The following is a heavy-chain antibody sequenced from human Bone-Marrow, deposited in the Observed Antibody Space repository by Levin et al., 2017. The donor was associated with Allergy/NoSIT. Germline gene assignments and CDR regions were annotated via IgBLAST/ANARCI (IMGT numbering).Heavy chain of an antibody. CDR1: GFSFDESG. CDR3: AKGWSWFAFDI. V-gene: IGHV3-20*04. J-gene: IGHJ3*02. D-gene: IGHD3-10*01. Sequence: GESLKISCAASGFSFDESGMSWVRQAPGKGLEWVSGLNWDGGSTGYAASVKGRFTISRDNAKNSLYLQMNSLRAEDTAFYYCAKGWSWFAFDIWGQGTLVTVSA. CDR2: LNWDGGST.